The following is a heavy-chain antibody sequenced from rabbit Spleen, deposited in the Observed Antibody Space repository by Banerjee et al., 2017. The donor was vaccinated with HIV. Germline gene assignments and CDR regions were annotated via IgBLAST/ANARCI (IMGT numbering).Heavy chain of an antibody. Sequence: QLVESGGGLAQPGGSLKLSCKASGFDFSGYGVSWVRQAPGKGLEWIGYIDPVFGSTYCASWVKGRFTFSKTSSTTVTLQMTSLTAADTATYFCARDLDGVIGWNFGWWGPGTLVTVS. CDR3: ARDLDGVIGWNFGW. V-gene: IGHV1S39*01. CDR2: IDPVFGST. CDR1: GFDFSGYG. D-gene: IGHD1-1*01. J-gene: IGHJ4*01.